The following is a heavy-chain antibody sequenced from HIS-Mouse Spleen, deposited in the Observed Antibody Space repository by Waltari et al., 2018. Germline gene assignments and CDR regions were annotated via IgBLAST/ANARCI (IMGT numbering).Heavy chain of an antibody. CDR2: IYYSGST. J-gene: IGHJ2*01. CDR1: GGSLSSRSYS. D-gene: IGHD6-13*01. CDR3: AREIPYSSSWYDWYFDL. V-gene: IGHV4-39*07. Sequence: QLQLQESGPGLVKPSETLSLTCTVSGGSLSSRSYSWGWIRQPPGKGLEWIGSIYYSGSTYYNPSLKSRVTISVDTSKNQFSLKLSSVTAADTAVYYCAREIPYSSSWYDWYFDLWGRGTLVTVSS.